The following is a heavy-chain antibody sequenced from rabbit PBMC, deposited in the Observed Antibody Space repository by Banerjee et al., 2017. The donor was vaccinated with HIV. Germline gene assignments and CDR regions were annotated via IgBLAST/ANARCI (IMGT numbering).Heavy chain of an antibody. CDR2: IYTGSSGST. J-gene: IGHJ4*01. CDR3: ARELATKNAHAWAYFNL. V-gene: IGHV1S40*01. Sequence: QSLEESGGDLVKPGASLTLTCTASGIDFSSYYYMCWVRQAPGKGLEWIACIYTGSSGSTWYASWVNGRFTISKTSSTTVTLQMTSLTAADTATYFCARELATKNAHAWAYFNLRGPGTLVTVS. D-gene: IGHD3-1*01. CDR1: GIDFSSYYY.